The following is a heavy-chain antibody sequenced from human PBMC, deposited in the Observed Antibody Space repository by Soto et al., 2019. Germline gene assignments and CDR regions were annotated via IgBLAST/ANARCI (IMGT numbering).Heavy chain of an antibody. J-gene: IGHJ3*02. CDR2: ISGSGGST. CDR1: GFTFSSYA. V-gene: IGHV3-23*01. Sequence: GGSLRLSCAASGFTFSSYAMSWVRQAPGKGLEWVSAISGSGGSTYYADSVKGRFTISRDNSKNTLYLQMNSLRAEDTAVYYCAKDPQDIVVVVAATHDAFDIWGQGTMVTVS. CDR3: AKDPQDIVVVVAATHDAFDI. D-gene: IGHD2-15*01.